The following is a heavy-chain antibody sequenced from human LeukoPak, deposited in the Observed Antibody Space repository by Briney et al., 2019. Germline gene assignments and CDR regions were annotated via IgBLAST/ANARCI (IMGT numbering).Heavy chain of an antibody. CDR1: GFTFSYYS. CDR2: SNTDGTT. Sequence: GGSLRLSCAASGFTFSYYSMNWVRQAPGKGLEWISYSNTDGTTSYADSAKGRFTISRDNAENSLYLQMNSLRDEDTAVYFCVRDRDYAFDFWGQGTMVTVSS. V-gene: IGHV3-48*02. CDR3: VRDRDYAFDF. J-gene: IGHJ3*01.